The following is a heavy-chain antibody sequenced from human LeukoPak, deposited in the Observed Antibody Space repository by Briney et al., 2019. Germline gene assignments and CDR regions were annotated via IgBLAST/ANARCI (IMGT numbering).Heavy chain of an antibody. Sequence: TGGSLRLSCAASGFTFSSYSMNWVRQAPGKGLEWVSSISSSSSYIYYADSVKGRFTISRDNAKNSLYLQINSLRVEDTAVYYCARETPRRGETRDGYRWGQGTVVTVSS. CDR2: ISSSSSYI. CDR1: GFTFSSYS. CDR3: ARETPRRGETRDGYR. D-gene: IGHD5-24*01. J-gene: IGHJ4*02. V-gene: IGHV3-21*01.